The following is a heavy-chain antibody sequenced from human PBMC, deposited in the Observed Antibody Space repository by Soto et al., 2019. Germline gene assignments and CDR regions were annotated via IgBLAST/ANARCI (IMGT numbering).Heavy chain of an antibody. V-gene: IGHV1-69*12. CDR1: GGTFSSYA. CDR3: ASQRWLQFSYYYYGMDV. Sequence: QVQLVQSGAEVKKPGSSVKVSCKASGGTFSSYAISWVRQAPGQGLEWMGGIIPIFGTANYAQKFQGRVTITADESTSTAYMELSSLRSEDTAVYYCASQRWLQFSYYYYGMDVWGQGTTVTVSS. J-gene: IGHJ6*02. D-gene: IGHD5-12*01. CDR2: IIPIFGTA.